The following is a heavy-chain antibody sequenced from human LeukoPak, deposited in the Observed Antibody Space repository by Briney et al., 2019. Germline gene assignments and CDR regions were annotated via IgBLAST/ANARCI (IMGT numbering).Heavy chain of an antibody. CDR2: INPNSGGT. Sequence: ASVKVSCKASGYTFSGYYMHWVRQAPGQGLEWMGWINPNSGGTNYTQKFQGRVTMTRDTSISTAYMELSRLRSDDTAVYYCARDSGMDYYDSSGYYYVLLRNWGQGTLITVSS. CDR3: ARDSGMDYYDSSGYYYVLLRN. CDR1: GYTFSGYY. D-gene: IGHD3-22*01. V-gene: IGHV1-2*02. J-gene: IGHJ4*02.